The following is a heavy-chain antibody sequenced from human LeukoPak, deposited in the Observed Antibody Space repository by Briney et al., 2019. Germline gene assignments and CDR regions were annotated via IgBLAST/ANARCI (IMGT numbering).Heavy chain of an antibody. Sequence: GRSLRLSCAASGFTFSSYAMHWVRQAPGKGLEWVAVISYDGSNKYYADSVKGRFTISRDNSKNTLYLQMNSLRAEDTAVYYCARVGGARYCSSTSCYYYYGMDVWGQGTTVTVSS. V-gene: IGHV3-30-3*01. J-gene: IGHJ6*02. CDR2: ISYDGSNK. CDR1: GFTFSSYA. D-gene: IGHD2-2*01. CDR3: ARVGGARYCSSTSCYYYYGMDV.